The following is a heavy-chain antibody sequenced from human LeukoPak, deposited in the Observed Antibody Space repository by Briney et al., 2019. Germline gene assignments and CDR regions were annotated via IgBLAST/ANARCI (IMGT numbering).Heavy chain of an antibody. CDR2: IAYDGSRA. Sequence: HPGGSLRLSCAGSGFTFGGYGVHWFRQTPGKGLEWVAVIAYDGSRAFYADSVKGRFTISRDNSKNTMSVQMDDLRAEDTAVYYCTRYNNDHFDYWGQGTLVTVSS. V-gene: IGHV3-33*01. D-gene: IGHD1-14*01. CDR1: GFTFGGYG. CDR3: TRYNNDHFDY. J-gene: IGHJ4*02.